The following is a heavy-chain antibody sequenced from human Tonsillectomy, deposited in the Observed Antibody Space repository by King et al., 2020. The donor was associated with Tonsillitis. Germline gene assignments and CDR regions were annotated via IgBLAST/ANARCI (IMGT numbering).Heavy chain of an antibody. CDR3: ESSERYDSSCYPY. D-gene: IGHD3-22*01. V-gene: IGHV3-48*02. Sequence: VQLVESGGGLVQPGGSLRLSCAASGFTFSSYSMNWVRQAPGKGLEWVSYISSSSSTKYYADSVKGRFTISRDNAKNSLYLQMNSLRDEDTAVYYCESSERYDSSCYPYWGQGTLVTVSS. CDR2: ISSSSSTK. CDR1: GFTFSSYS. J-gene: IGHJ4*02.